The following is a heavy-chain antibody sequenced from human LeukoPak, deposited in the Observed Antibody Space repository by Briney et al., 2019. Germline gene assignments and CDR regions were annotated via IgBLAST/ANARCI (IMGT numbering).Heavy chain of an antibody. J-gene: IGHJ4*02. V-gene: IGHV3-30*02. CDR2: IRYDGSNK. Sequence: PGGSLRLSCAASGFTFSSYGMHWVRQAPGKGLEWVAFIRYDGSNKYYADSVKGRFTISRDNSKNTLYLQMNSLRAEDTAVYYCARSDYGDYVNYGYWGQGTLVTVSS. D-gene: IGHD4-17*01. CDR1: GFTFSSYG. CDR3: ARSDYGDYVNYGY.